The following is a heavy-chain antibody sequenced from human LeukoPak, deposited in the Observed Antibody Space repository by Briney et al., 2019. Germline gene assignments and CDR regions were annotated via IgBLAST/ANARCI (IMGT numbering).Heavy chain of an antibody. Sequence: PSETLSLTRAVYVGSLSGYYWSWIRQPPARGVEWVGEINHSGSTNYNPSLKSRVTISVDTSKNHFSLKLSSVTAADTAVYYCASSYGSGILNWGQGTLVTVSS. J-gene: IGHJ4*02. CDR3: ASSYGSGILN. CDR2: INHSGST. D-gene: IGHD3-10*01. V-gene: IGHV4-34*01. CDR1: VGSLSGYY.